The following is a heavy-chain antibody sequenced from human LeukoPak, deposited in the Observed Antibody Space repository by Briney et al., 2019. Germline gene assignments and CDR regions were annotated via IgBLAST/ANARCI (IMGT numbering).Heavy chain of an antibody. CDR2: INPNSGGT. D-gene: IGHD6-13*01. Sequence: GASVKVSCKASGYTFTVFYMHWVRQAPGQGLEWMGWINPNSGGTKYAQKFQGRVTMTRDTSISTAYMEVSRLRSDDTAVYYCARAVDSSSWYPFDYWGQGTLVTVSS. CDR3: ARAVDSSSWYPFDY. J-gene: IGHJ4*02. CDR1: GYTFTVFY. V-gene: IGHV1-2*02.